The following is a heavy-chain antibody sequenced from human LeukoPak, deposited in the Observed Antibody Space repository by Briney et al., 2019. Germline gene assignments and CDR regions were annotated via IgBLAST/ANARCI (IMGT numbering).Heavy chain of an antibody. J-gene: IGHJ4*02. CDR1: GFTFSSYA. CDR3: AKDVEDYVWGSYRPIYFDY. V-gene: IGHV3-23*01. D-gene: IGHD3-16*02. CDR2: ISGSGGST. Sequence: PGGSLRLSCAASGFTFSSYAMSWVRQAPGKGLEWVSAISGSGGSTYYADSVKGRFTISRDNSKNTLYLQMNSLRAEDTAVYYCAKDVEDYVWGSYRPIYFDYWGQGTLVTVSS.